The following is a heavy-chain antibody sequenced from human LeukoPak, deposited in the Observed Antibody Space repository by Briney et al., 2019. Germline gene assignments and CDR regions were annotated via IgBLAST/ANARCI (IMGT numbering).Heavy chain of an antibody. CDR1: GYTFTSYG. V-gene: IGHV1-18*01. D-gene: IGHD6-6*01. J-gene: IGHJ4*02. CDR2: ISAYNGNT. CDR3: AREHSQEEQLVREDYFDY. Sequence: KISCKASGYTFTSYGISWVRQAPGQGLEWMGWISAYNGNTNYAQKLQGRVTMTTDTSTSTAYMELRSLRSDDTAVYYCAREHSQEEQLVREDYFDYWGQGTLVTVSS.